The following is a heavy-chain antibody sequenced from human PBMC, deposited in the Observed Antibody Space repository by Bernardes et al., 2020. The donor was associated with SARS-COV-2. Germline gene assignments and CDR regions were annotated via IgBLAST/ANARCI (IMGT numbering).Heavy chain of an antibody. V-gene: IGHV4-39*01. CDR2: IYYRGST. D-gene: IGHD3-22*01. CDR3: AGVDYNESDGYYYPFDY. CDR1: GGSIGSKSYY. J-gene: IGHJ4*02. Sequence: SETLSLTCTVSGGSIGSKSYYWGWVRQPPGKGLEWIGNIYYRGSTFYNPSLQSRVTISVDTSKNQLSLRLSSVTAADTAVYYCAGVDYNESDGYYYPFDYWGRGTLVTVSS.